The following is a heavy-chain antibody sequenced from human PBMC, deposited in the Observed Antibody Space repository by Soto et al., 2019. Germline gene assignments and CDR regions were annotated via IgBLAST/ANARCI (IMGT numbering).Heavy chain of an antibody. CDR2: FSTIFGTP. D-gene: IGHD1-26*01. V-gene: IGHV1-69*12. Sequence: QVQLVQSGAEVKKPGSSVKISCKASGDTFSRYSFSWVRQAPGQGFEWMGGFSTIFGTPNYAQNFLVRVTITADELTSTVYLELSSLRSEDTAVYYCARGVTRGSCPPFDLGGQGTLVTVSA. CDR1: GDTFSRYS. J-gene: IGHJ4*02. CDR3: ARGVTRGSCPPFDL.